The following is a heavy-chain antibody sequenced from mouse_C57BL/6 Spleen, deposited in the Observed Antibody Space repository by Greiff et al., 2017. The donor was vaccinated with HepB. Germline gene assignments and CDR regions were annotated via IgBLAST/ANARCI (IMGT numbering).Heavy chain of an antibody. Sequence: QVQLKQPGAELVKPGASVKMSCKASGYTFTSYWITWVKQRPGQGLEWIGDIYPGSGSTNYNEKFKSKATLTVDTSSSTAYMQLSSLTSEDSAVYYCARISTTVVATFDYWGQGTTLTVSS. CDR2: IYPGSGST. D-gene: IGHD1-1*01. J-gene: IGHJ2*01. V-gene: IGHV1-55*01. CDR1: GYTFTSYW. CDR3: ARISTTVVATFDY.